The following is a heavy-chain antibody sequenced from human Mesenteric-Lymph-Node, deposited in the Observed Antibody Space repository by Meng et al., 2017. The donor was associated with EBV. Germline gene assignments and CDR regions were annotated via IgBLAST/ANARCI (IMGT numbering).Heavy chain of an antibody. D-gene: IGHD3-10*01. CDR3: ARENPARGNWFDP. V-gene: IGHV4-61*01. J-gene: IGHJ5*02. Sequence: QVQRQESGPGLVKPSETLSLTCTVSGGSVSSASYYWSWIRQPPGKRLEWIGYVYYSGSTNYNPSLKSRVTISVDTSKNQFSLNLYSVTAADTAVYYCARENPARGNWFDPWGQGALVTVSS. CDR2: VYYSGST. CDR1: GGSVSSASYY.